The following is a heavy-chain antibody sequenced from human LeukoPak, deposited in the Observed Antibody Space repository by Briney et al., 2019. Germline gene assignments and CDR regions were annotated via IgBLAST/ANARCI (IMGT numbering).Heavy chain of an antibody. CDR2: INTDGSIT. CDR3: ARDLGPRTGFMVREAYDY. V-gene: IGHV3-74*01. D-gene: IGHD3-10*01. CDR1: GFTFSDYW. J-gene: IGHJ4*02. Sequence: GGSLRLSCAASGFTFSDYWIHWVRQAPGKGLVWVSRINTDGSITNYADSVKGRFSISRDNAKNTLYLQMSSLRAEDTAVYYCARDLGPRTGFMVREAYDYWGQGTLVTVSS.